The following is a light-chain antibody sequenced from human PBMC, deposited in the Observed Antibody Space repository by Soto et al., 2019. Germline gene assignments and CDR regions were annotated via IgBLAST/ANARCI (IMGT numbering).Light chain of an antibody. Sequence: DIQLTQSPSFLSASAGYRVTITCRASQGISSYLAWYQQKPGEAPKLLIYDASASPRGVPSRFSGSGFRTEFTLTISSLQPDDFATYYCQQYETYWTCGRGNKGDIK. V-gene: IGKV1-9*01. J-gene: IGKJ1*01. CDR3: QQYETYWT. CDR2: DAS. CDR1: QGISSY.